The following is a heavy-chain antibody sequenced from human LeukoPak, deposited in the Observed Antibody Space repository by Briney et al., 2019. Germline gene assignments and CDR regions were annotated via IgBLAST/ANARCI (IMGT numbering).Heavy chain of an antibody. CDR1: GYTFHSYD. CDR3: ARGRFDP. CDR2: MDPGTGNT. V-gene: IGHV1-8*01. Sequence: SVKVSCKASGYTFHSYDINWVRLATGQGLEWMGWMDPGTGNTGYAPRFLGRVTMTRDTSTSTAYLHLSRLTSADTAVYYCARGRFDPWGQGTQVIVSS. J-gene: IGHJ5*02.